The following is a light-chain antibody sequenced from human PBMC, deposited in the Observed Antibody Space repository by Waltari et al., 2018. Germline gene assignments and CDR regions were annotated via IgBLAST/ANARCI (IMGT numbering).Light chain of an antibody. J-gene: IGKJ4*01. V-gene: IGKV3-15*01. Sequence: EIVMTQSPATLSVSPGERATLSCRASQSVSSNLAWYQQKPGQAPRPLIYGAPTRATGIPARFSGSGSETEFNLTISSLQSEDFAVYYGQQYNNWPPLTFGGGTKVEIK. CDR2: GAP. CDR3: QQYNNWPPLT. CDR1: QSVSSN.